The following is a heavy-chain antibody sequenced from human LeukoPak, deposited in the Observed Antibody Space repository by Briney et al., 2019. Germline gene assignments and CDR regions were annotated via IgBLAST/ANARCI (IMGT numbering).Heavy chain of an antibody. D-gene: IGHD3-9*01. CDR1: GGSISSGDYY. CDR3: ASPDILTGRDAFDI. J-gene: IGHJ3*02. V-gene: IGHV4-30-4*01. CDR2: IYYSGST. Sequence: SETLSLTCTVSGGSISSGDYYWSWIRQPPGKGLEWIGYIYYSGSTYYNPSLKSRVTISVDPSKNQFSLKLSSVTAADTAVYYCASPDILTGRDAFDIWGQGTMVTVSS.